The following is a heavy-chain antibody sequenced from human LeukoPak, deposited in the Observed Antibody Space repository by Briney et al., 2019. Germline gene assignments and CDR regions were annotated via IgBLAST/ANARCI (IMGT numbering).Heavy chain of an antibody. J-gene: IGHJ2*01. CDR2: IYYSGST. V-gene: IGHV4-59*01. CDR3: AREKARDGHNIGNFDL. D-gene: IGHD5-24*01. CDR1: GGSISSYY. Sequence: SETLSLTCTVSGGSISSYYWSWIRQPPGKGLEWIGYIYYSGSTNYNPSLKSRVTISVDTSKNQFSLKLSSVTAADTAVYYCAREKARDGHNIGNFDLWGRGTLVTVSS.